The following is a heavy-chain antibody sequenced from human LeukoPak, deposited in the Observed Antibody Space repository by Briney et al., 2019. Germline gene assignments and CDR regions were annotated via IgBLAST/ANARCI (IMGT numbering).Heavy chain of an antibody. J-gene: IGHJ5*02. Sequence: SETLSLTCTVSGGSISSGDYYWSWIRQPPGKGLEWIGYIYYSGSTYYNPSLKSRVTISVDTSKNQFSLKLSSVTAADTAVYYCARDTGRGTTDNWFDPWGREPWSPSPQ. CDR1: GGSISSGDYY. CDR3: ARDTGRGTTDNWFDP. CDR2: IYYSGST. V-gene: IGHV4-30-4*01. D-gene: IGHD1-1*01.